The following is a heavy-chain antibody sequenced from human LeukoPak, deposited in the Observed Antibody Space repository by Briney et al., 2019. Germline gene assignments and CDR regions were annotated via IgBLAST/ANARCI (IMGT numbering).Heavy chain of an antibody. CDR3: ARHWIETARTYSYWFDP. J-gene: IGHJ5*02. D-gene: IGHD1-1*01. CDR2: IYTRGST. Sequence: SETLSLTCTVSGDSINNHYWSWIRRSPGKGLEWIGFIYTRGSTNYNPSLQSRVTMSGDTSKNHVSLTLMSVTAADTAVFYCARHWIETARTYSYWFDPWGQGTLVTVSS. V-gene: IGHV4-4*09. CDR1: GDSINNHY.